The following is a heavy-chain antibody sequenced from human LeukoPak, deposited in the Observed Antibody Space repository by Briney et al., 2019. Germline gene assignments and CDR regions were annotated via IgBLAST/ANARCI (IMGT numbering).Heavy chain of an antibody. CDR3: AELGITMIGGV. CDR2: ISSSGSTI. Sequence: GGSLRLSCAASVFTFSSYEMNWVRQAPGKGLEWVSYISSSGSTIYYAGSVKGRFTISRDNSKNSLYLQMNSLRTEDTAVYYCAELGITMIGGVWGKGTTVTISS. J-gene: IGHJ6*04. D-gene: IGHD3-10*02. V-gene: IGHV3-48*03. CDR1: VFTFSSYE.